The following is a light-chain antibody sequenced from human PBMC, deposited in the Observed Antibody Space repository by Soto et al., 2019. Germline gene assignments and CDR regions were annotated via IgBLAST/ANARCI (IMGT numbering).Light chain of an antibody. Sequence: EIVMTQSPAALSVSPEERATLSCRASQSVSSDLAWYHQKPGQAPRLLIYGASTRATGIPDRFSGSGSGTDFTLSISRLEPEDFAAYYCQQYANSPLLTFGGGTKVDIK. J-gene: IGKJ4*01. CDR2: GAS. CDR1: QSVSSD. V-gene: IGKV3D-15*01. CDR3: QQYANSPLLT.